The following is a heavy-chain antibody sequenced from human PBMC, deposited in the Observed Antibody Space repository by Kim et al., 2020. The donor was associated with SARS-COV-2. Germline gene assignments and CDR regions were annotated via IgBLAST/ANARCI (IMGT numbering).Heavy chain of an antibody. Sequence: SETLSLTCTVSGISVNSPTVYWAWIRQPPGKGLEWIGSISYTTSTYYNPSLKSRVAISIDMSKNHFSLTLGSVTAADTAIYYCASGWRGDYGGDHWGQGTLVTVSS. CDR2: ISYTTST. J-gene: IGHJ4*02. V-gene: IGHV4-39*02. CDR1: GISVNSPTVY. CDR3: ASGWRGDYGGDH. D-gene: IGHD3-3*01.